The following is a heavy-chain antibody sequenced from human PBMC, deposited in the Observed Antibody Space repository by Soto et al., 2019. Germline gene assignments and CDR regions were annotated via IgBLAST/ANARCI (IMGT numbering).Heavy chain of an antibody. Sequence: QVQLVESGGGVVQPGRYLRLSGAASGFTFSSYGMHWVRQAPGKGLEWVAVIWYDGSNKYYADTVKGRFTISRDNSKNSLYLQMNSLRAEDTAVYYCARVVYGDYLDYWGQGTLVTVSS. D-gene: IGHD4-17*01. CDR2: IWYDGSNK. CDR3: ARVVYGDYLDY. CDR1: GFTFSSYG. V-gene: IGHV3-33*01. J-gene: IGHJ4*02.